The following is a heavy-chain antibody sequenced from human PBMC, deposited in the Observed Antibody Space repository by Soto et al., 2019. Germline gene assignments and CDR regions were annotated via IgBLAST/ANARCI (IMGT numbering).Heavy chain of an antibody. CDR2: IKQDGSEK. J-gene: IGHJ5*02. V-gene: IGHV3-7*01. CDR3: ARDGDYAWFDP. D-gene: IGHD4-17*01. CDR1: GFTFSSYW. Sequence: EVQLVESGGGLVQPGGSLRLSCAASGFTFSSYWMSWVRQAPGKGLEWVANIKQDGSEKYYVDSVKGRFTISRDNAKNSLHLQMNSLRAEDTAVYYCARDGDYAWFDPWGQGTLVTVSS.